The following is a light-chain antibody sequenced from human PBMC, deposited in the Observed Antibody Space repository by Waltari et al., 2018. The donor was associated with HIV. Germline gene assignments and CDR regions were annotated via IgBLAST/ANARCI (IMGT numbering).Light chain of an antibody. CDR1: SSDLGVYNS. V-gene: IGLV2-8*01. CDR3: RFYGGSNMLV. CDR2: EVS. Sequence: QSALTQPPSASGSPGQSVTISCTGASSDLGVYNSVSWYQQRPGKPPKGIISEVSKRSSGVPNPFSGATAVNTAPLTVSGLQADDEAEYFCRFYGGSNMLVFGGGTKLTVL. J-gene: IGLJ2*01.